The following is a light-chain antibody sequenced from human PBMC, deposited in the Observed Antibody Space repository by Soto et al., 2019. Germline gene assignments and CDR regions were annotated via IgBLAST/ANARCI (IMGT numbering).Light chain of an antibody. CDR2: NAS. Sequence: IQMTQSPSTLSASVGDRVAITCRASQSIGIWLAWYQQKPGKAPRFLIYNASSLESGVPSRFSGRGYGTEFTLTISSLQPDDFATYYCQQYNDYSWTFGQGTKVEIK. CDR1: QSIGIW. V-gene: IGKV1-5*03. CDR3: QQYNDYSWT. J-gene: IGKJ1*01.